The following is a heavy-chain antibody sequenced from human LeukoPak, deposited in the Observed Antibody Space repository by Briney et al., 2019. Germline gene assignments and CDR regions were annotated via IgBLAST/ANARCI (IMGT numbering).Heavy chain of an antibody. CDR1: GYTFTSYD. V-gene: IGHV1-8*01. CDR2: MNPNSGNT. CDR3: AREPPYYYGSVS. D-gene: IGHD3-10*01. Sequence: ASVKVSCKASGYTFTSYDINWVRQATGQGLEWMGWMNPNSGNTGYAQKFQGRVTMTRNTSISTAYMELSSLRSEDTAVYYCAREPPYYYGSVSWGQGTLVTVSS. J-gene: IGHJ4*02.